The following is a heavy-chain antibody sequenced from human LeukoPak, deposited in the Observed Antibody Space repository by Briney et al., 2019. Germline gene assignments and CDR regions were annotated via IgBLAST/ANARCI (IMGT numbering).Heavy chain of an antibody. V-gene: IGHV3-23*01. CDR2: IGDSGGGT. CDR1: GFTFSSYA. Sequence: GGSLRLSCAASGFTFSSYAMSWVCQAPGKGLEWVSAIGDSGGGTYYADSVKGRFTISRDNAKNSLYLQMNSLRAEDTAVYYCARDKVQLATPDFYYSYYMDVWGKGTTVTVSS. J-gene: IGHJ6*03. D-gene: IGHD6-13*01. CDR3: ARDKVQLATPDFYYSYYMDV.